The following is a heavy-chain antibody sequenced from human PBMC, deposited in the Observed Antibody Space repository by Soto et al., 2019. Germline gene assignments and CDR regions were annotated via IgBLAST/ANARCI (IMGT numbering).Heavy chain of an antibody. CDR3: ARDFGVQELDY. V-gene: IGHV3-7*01. D-gene: IGHD3-3*01. CDR1: GFTFSSFW. Sequence: GSLRLSCAASGFTFSSFWITWVRQAPGKGLEWVANINQDGSEKHYVDSVKGRFTLSRDNAENSVYLQMNSLRADDTAVYYCARDFGVQELDYWGQGTLVTVSS. J-gene: IGHJ4*02. CDR2: INQDGSEK.